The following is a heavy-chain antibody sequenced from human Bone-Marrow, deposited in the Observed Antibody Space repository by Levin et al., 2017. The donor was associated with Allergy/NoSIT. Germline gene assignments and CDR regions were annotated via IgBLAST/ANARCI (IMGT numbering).Heavy chain of an antibody. J-gene: IGHJ4*02. V-gene: IGHV3-7*01. D-gene: IGHD6-19*01. CDR2: IKQDGSEK. CDR1: GFTFNRHW. CDR3: AKGGGWSFEY. Sequence: GASVKVSCAASGFTFNRHWMSWVRQTPGKGLEWVANIKQDGSEKNYVDSVKGRFTISRDNAENSLYLQMNNLRAEDTAVYYCAKGGGWSFEYWGQGTLVTVSS.